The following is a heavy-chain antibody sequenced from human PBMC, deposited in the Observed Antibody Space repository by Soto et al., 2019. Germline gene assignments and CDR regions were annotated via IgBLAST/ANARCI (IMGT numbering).Heavy chain of an antibody. V-gene: IGHV4-34*01. Sequence: QVQLQQWGAGLLKPSETLSLTCAVYGGSFSGYYWSWIRQPPGKGLEWIGQINHSGSTNYNPSLKSRVTISVDTSNNQFSPKLSSVTAADAAVYYCASLKALRYWGQGTLVTVSS. CDR3: ASLKALRY. J-gene: IGHJ4*02. D-gene: IGHD3-16*01. CDR1: GGSFSGYY. CDR2: INHSGST.